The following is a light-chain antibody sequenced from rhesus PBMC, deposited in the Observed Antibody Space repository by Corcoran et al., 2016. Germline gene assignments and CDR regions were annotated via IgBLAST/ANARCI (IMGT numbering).Light chain of an antibody. CDR1: QRVMNW. Sequence: DIQMTQSPSSLSASVGDTVTISCRASQRVMNWLAWYQQKPGKAPKLLIKRASQLQSGVPSRFSGGGSGTDFTLTISRLQSEDFATYFCQQYIRGPLTFGGGTKVDLK. CDR3: QQYIRGPLT. V-gene: IGKV1-22*01. J-gene: IGKJ4*01. CDR2: RAS.